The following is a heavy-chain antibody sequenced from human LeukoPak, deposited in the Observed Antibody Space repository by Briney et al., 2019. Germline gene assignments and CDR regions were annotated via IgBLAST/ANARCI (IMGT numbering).Heavy chain of an antibody. D-gene: IGHD3-9*01. J-gene: IGHJ4*02. CDR1: GDTFSRYA. CDR3: ARGSTGYDYFDY. Sequence: ASVKVSCKASGDTFSRYAIRWGRQAPGQRLEWMGWINADNGETKNSQKFQDRGIITRDTSASAAYMDLSGLRSEDTAIYHCARGSTGYDYFDYWGQGTRVTVSA. CDR2: INADNGET. V-gene: IGHV1-3*01.